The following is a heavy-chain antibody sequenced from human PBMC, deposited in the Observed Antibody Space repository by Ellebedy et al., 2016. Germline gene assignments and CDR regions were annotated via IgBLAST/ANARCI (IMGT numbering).Heavy chain of an antibody. D-gene: IGHD4-17*01. V-gene: IGHV4-30-4*01. CDR1: GGSITSADDY. CDR3: ARAVGYGDLHAFDI. CDR2: IYHSGGT. J-gene: IGHJ3*02. Sequence: LRLSXTVSGGSITSADDYWSWVRQPPGKGLEWIGYIYHSGGTKYNPSLRSRIAISIDSSKTHFSLRLTSVTAADTAVYYCARAVGYGDLHAFDIWGQGTMVTVSS.